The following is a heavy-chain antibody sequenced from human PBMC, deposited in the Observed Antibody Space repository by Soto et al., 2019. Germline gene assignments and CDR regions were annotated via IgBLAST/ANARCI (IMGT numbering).Heavy chain of an antibody. V-gene: IGHV4-30-4*02. J-gene: IGHJ6*02. D-gene: IGHD4-17*01. Sequence: SETLSLTCTVSGGSISSGDYYWSWIRQPPGKGLEWIGYIYYSGSTYYNPSLKSRVTISVDTSKNQFSLKLSSVTAADTAVYYCARATRYGDYGVYYYGMDVWGQGTTVTVSS. CDR1: GGSISSGDYY. CDR3: ARATRYGDYGVYYYGMDV. CDR2: IYYSGST.